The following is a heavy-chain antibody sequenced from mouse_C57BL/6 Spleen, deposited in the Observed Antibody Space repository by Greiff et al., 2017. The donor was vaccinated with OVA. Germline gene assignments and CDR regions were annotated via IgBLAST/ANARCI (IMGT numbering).Heavy chain of an antibody. CDR1: GYSITSDY. D-gene: IGHD1-1*01. Sequence: EVKLQESGPGLAKPSQTLSLTCSVTGYSITSDYWNWIRKFPGNKLEYMGYISYSGSTYYNPSLKSRISITRDTSKNQYYLQLNSVTTEDTATYYCARSPYGSSYGGYFDVWGTGTTVTVSS. CDR3: ARSPYGSSYGGYFDV. J-gene: IGHJ1*03. V-gene: IGHV3-8*01. CDR2: ISYSGST.